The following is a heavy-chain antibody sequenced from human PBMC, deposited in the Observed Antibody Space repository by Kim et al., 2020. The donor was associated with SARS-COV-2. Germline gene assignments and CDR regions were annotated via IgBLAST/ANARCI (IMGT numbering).Heavy chain of an antibody. CDR1: GGTFSSYA. D-gene: IGHD3-22*01. CDR3: ASGGSRDSSGYYYPPLTNYYYYYGMDV. J-gene: IGHJ6*02. V-gene: IGHV1-69*13. Sequence: SVKVSCKASGGTFSSYAISWVRQAPGQGLEWMGGIIPIFGTANYAQKFQGRVTITADESTSTAYMELSSLRSEDTAVYYCASGGSRDSSGYYYPPLTNYYYYYGMDVWGQGTTVTVSS. CDR2: IIPIFGTA.